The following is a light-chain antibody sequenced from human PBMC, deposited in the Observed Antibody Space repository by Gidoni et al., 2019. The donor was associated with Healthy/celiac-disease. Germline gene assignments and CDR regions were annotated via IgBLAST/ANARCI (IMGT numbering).Light chain of an antibody. J-gene: IGLJ3*02. CDR2: GNS. CDR1: SSNIGAGYD. V-gene: IGLV1-40*01. CDR3: QSYDSSLSGL. Sequence: QSVPTQPPSVSGAPGQRVTFYRTGSSSNIGAGYDVHWSQQLPGTAPKLLSYGNSNRPSGVPDRFSGSKSGTSASLAIAGLQAEDEADYYCQSYDSSLSGLFGGGTKLTVL.